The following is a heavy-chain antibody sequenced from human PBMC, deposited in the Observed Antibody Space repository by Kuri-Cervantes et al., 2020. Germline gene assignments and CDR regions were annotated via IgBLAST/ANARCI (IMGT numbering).Heavy chain of an antibody. CDR3: AGVLSRSGSFDY. Sequence: ASVKVSCKASGYTFTSYGISWVRQAPGQGLEWMGWISAYNGNTNYAQKLQGRVTMTTDTSTSTAYMKLRSLRSDDTAVYYCAGVLSRSGSFDYWGQGTLVTVSS. CDR1: GYTFTSYG. CDR2: ISAYNGNT. J-gene: IGHJ4*02. D-gene: IGHD1-26*01. V-gene: IGHV1-18*01.